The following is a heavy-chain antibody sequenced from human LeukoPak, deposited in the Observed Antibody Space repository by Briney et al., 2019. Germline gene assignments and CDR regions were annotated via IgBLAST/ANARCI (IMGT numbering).Heavy chain of an antibody. CDR3: ARDLGGGTFDY. Sequence: GRSLRLSCAASGFTFSSYGMHWIRQAPGKGLEWVAAISHDEGNKYYADSVKGRFTISRDNSKNSLYLQLNSLGGEDTAMYYCARDLGGGTFDYWGQRTLVTVFS. V-gene: IGHV3-30*03. J-gene: IGHJ4*02. CDR1: GFTFSSYG. CDR2: ISHDEGNK. D-gene: IGHD4-23*01.